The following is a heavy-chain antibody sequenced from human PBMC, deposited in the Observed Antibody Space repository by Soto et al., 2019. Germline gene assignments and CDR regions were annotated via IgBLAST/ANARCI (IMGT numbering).Heavy chain of an antibody. D-gene: IGHD3-9*01. CDR1: GYTFTSYG. CDR2: ISAYNGNT. CDR3: ACDPGFRSDY. V-gene: IGHV1-18*01. Sequence: QVQLVQSGAEVKKPGASVKVSCKASGYTFTSYGLSWVRQAPGQGLEWMGWISAYNGNTNYAQKLQGRVTMTTDTSTRTAYVTLMSLRSGDTAVYSCACDPGFRSDYWGEGTLVTVSS. J-gene: IGHJ4*02.